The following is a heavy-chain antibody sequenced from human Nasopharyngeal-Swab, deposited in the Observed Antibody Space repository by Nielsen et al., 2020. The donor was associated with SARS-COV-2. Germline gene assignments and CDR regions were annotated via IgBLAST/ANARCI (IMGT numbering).Heavy chain of an antibody. J-gene: IGHJ6*02. V-gene: IGHV2-26*01. D-gene: IGHD5/OR15-5a*01. CDR1: GSSLSNGRMG. Sequence: SGPTLVKPTETLTLTCDVFGSSLSNGRMGVSWIRQPPGKAPEWLAHIFSNGEESYRTSLKSRLTISRDTSKGQVVLRMTNMDPVDTGTYYCARMVYDKYSLYGIDVWGPGTTVTVSS. CDR2: IFSNGEE. CDR3: ARMVYDKYSLYGIDV.